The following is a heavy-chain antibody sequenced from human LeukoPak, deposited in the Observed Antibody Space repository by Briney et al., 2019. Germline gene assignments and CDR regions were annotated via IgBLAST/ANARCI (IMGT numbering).Heavy chain of an antibody. CDR2: ISSSSSYI. Sequence: PGGSLRLSCAASGLTFSSYSMNWVRQAPGKGLEWVSSISSSSSYIYYADSVKGRFTISRDNAKNSLYLQMNSLGAEDTAVYYCARSPDVEMATIRKDAFDIWGQGTMVTVSS. J-gene: IGHJ3*02. V-gene: IGHV3-21*01. CDR1: GLTFSSYS. CDR3: ARSPDVEMATIRKDAFDI. D-gene: IGHD5-24*01.